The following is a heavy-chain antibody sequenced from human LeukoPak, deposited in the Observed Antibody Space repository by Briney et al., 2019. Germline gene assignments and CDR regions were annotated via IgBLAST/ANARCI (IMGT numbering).Heavy chain of an antibody. Sequence: GGSLRLSCAASGFTFSTYWMSWVRQAPGKGLEWVANIKQDGSEKYYVDSVKGRFTISRDNAKNSLYLQMNSLRAEDTAVYYCASQRSGWYEGSSGSYYFDYWGQGALVTVSS. CDR3: ASQRSGWYEGSSGSYYFDY. CDR1: GFTFSTYW. V-gene: IGHV3-7*01. J-gene: IGHJ4*02. CDR2: IKQDGSEK. D-gene: IGHD6-19*01.